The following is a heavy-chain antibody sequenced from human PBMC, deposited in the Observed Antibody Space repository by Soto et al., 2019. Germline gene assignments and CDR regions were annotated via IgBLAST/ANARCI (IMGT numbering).Heavy chain of an antibody. CDR1: GYIFTNYW. CDR2: IDPSDSYT. Sequence: PGESLTISCKGSGYIFTNYWISWVRQMPGKGLEWMGRIDPSDSYTNYSPSFRGHVTISADKSISTAYLQWSSLKASDTTIYYCARLGHADGFDIWGQGTMVTVS. CDR3: ARLGHADGFDI. V-gene: IGHV5-10-1*01. J-gene: IGHJ3*02.